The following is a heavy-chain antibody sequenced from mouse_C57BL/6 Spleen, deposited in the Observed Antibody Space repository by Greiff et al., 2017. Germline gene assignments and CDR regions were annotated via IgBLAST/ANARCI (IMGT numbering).Heavy chain of an antibody. CDR1: GFTFSSYG. CDR3: ARIATGPFDY. D-gene: IGHD1-1*01. J-gene: IGHJ2*01. CDR2: ISSGGSYT. Sequence: EVKLMESGGDLVKPGGSLKLSCAASGFTFSSYGMSWVRQTPDKRLEWVATISSGGSYTYYPDSVKGRFTISRDNAKNTLYLQMSSLKSEDTAMYYCARIATGPFDYWGQGTTLTVSS. V-gene: IGHV5-6*01.